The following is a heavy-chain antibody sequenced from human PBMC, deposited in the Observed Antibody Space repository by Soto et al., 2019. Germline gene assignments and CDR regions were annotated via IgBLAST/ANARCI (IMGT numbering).Heavy chain of an antibody. D-gene: IGHD6-13*01. V-gene: IGHV3-33*06. CDR2: IWDDGSST. CDR3: AKDALQGSTWAYYFDY. Sequence: GGSLILSCAASGFTFSSYGMHWVRQAPGKGLEWVAVIWDDGSSTHYADSVKGRFTISRDNSKNTLYLQMNSLSAEDSAVYYCAKDALQGSTWAYYFDYWGQGTLVTVSS. CDR1: GFTFSSYG. J-gene: IGHJ4*02.